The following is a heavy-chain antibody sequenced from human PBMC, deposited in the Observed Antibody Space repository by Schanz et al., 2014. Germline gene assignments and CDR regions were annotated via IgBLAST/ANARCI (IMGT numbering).Heavy chain of an antibody. CDR3: ARAAGPVDY. CDR2: IYYSGST. Sequence: QVQLQEAGPGLVKPAETLSLTCTVSGGSISSDSIYSDYWSWIRQPPGKGLEWIGYIYYSGSTNYNPPLRCRVTISVDTSKTQFPLMLGSVTAADTAVYYCARAAGPVDYWGQGTLVTVSS. D-gene: IGHD6-13*01. CDR1: GGSISSDSIYSDY. J-gene: IGHJ4*02. V-gene: IGHV4-61*01.